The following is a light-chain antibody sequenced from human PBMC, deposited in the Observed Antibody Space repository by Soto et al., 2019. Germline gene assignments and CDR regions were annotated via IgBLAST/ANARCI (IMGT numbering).Light chain of an antibody. CDR3: QQSYSAFYT. CDR1: QSASDY. V-gene: IGKV1-39*01. Sequence: DIQMTQSPSSLSASVGDRVTITCRTSQSASDYLNWYQQKPGKAPKLLIFGASSLQSGVPSRFSGSGSGTDFTLTISNLQPEDFATYYCQQSYSAFYTFGQGTKLEI. J-gene: IGKJ2*01. CDR2: GAS.